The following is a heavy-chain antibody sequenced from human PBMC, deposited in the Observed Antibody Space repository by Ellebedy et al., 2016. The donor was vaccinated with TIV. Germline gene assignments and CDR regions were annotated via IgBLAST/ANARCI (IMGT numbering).Heavy chain of an antibody. D-gene: IGHD6-19*01. CDR1: GGSISSYY. Sequence: MPSETLSLTCTVSGGSISSYYWSWIRQPPGKGLEWMGDIYYSGSTNYNPSLRSRVTISVDTSKNQFSLKLSSVTAADTAVYYCAREYGSGWYGVDYWGQGTLVTVSS. CDR3: AREYGSGWYGVDY. CDR2: IYYSGST. V-gene: IGHV4-59*01. J-gene: IGHJ4*02.